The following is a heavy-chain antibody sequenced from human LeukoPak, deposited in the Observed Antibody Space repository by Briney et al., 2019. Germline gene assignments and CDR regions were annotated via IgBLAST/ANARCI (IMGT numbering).Heavy chain of an antibody. D-gene: IGHD6-19*01. CDR2: IYYGGST. V-gene: IGHV4-59*01. J-gene: IGHJ4*02. CDR1: GGSISSYY. CDR3: ARGPPIAVAGFFDY. Sequence: SETLSLTCTVSGGSISSYYWSWIRQPPGKGLEWIGYIYYGGSTNYNPSLKSRVTISVDTSKNQFSLKLSSVTAADTAVYYCARGPPIAVAGFFDYWGQGTLVTVSS.